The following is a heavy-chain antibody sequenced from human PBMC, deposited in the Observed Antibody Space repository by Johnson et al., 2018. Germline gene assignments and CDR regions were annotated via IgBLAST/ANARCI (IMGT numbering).Heavy chain of an antibody. V-gene: IGHV3-43D*03. CDR1: GFPFDESD. CDR2: ITSNGGTT. CDR3: AKDFWGSYTD. Sequence: VQLQESGGVVVQPGGSXRLSCAASGFPFDESDMHWVSQPPGKGLEWVSLITSNGGTTYYADSVKGRFTISRDNSKNSLYLQMNSLRPEDTALYYCAKDFWGSYTDWGRGTLVTVSS. D-gene: IGHD3-16*01. J-gene: IGHJ4*02.